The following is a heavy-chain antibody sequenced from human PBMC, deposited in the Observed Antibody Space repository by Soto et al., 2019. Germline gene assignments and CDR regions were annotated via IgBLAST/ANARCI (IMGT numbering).Heavy chain of an antibody. Sequence: EVQLLESGGGLVQPGGSLRLSCAASGFTFSSYAMSWVRQAPGKGLEWVSAISGSGGSTYYADSVKGRFTISRDNSKNTLYLQMNSLRAEDTAVYYCAKEPPRGTVAHPDRGPFQHWGQGTLVTVSS. D-gene: IGHD4-17*01. J-gene: IGHJ1*01. V-gene: IGHV3-23*01. CDR1: GFTFSSYA. CDR2: ISGSGGST. CDR3: AKEPPRGTVAHPDRGPFQH.